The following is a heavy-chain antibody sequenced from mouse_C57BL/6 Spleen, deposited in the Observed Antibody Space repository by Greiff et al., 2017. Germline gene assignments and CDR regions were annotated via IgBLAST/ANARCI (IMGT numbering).Heavy chain of an antibody. J-gene: IGHJ3*01. D-gene: IGHD1-1*01. CDR2: IDPEDGDT. V-gene: IGHV14-1*01. Sequence: EVQLQESGAELVRPGASVKLSCTASGFNIKDYYMHWVKQRPEQGLEWIGRIDPEDGDTEYAPKFQGKATMTADTSSNTAYLQLSSLTSEDTAVYYCTPITTVVARAYWGQGTLVTVSA. CDR1: GFNIKDYY. CDR3: TPITTVVARAY.